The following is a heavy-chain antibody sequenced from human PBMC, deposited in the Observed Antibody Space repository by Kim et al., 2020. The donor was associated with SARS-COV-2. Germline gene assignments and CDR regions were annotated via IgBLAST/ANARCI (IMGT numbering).Heavy chain of an antibody. CDR1: GGSVSSGSYY. CDR2: IYYSGST. D-gene: IGHD2-2*03. CDR3: ARDSLDIVVVPAGN. V-gene: IGHV4-61*01. J-gene: IGHJ1*01. Sequence: SETLSLTCTVSGGSVSSGSYYWSWIRQPPGKGLEWIGYIYYSGSTNYNPSLKSRVTISVDTSKNQFSLKLSSVTAADTAVYYCARDSLDIVVVPAGNWG.